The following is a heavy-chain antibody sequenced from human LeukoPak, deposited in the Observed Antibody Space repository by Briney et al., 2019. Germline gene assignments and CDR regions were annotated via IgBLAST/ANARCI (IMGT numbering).Heavy chain of an antibody. CDR2: IGGWGGRS. CDR1: GLAFSSYA. D-gene: IGHD5-18*01. J-gene: IGHJ4*02. Sequence: GGSLRLSCEAPGLAFSSYAMSWVRRAPGRGVGWVSPIGGWGGRSTYAASVKGRFPFPGDKSKNTLYLEMNSLRGEDTAVYYCAKASYGYEGDYWGQGTLVTVSS. CDR3: AKASYGYEGDY. V-gene: IGHV3-23*01.